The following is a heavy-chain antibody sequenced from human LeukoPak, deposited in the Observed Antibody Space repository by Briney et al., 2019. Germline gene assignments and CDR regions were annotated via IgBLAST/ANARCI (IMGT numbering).Heavy chain of an antibody. Sequence: SETLSLTCTVSGGSISSSSYYWGWIRQPPGKGLEWIGSIYYSGSTYYDPSLKSRVTISVDTSKNQFSLKLSSVTAADTAVYYCARHAGYSSSWYILAFDIWGQGTMVTVSS. D-gene: IGHD6-13*01. J-gene: IGHJ3*02. V-gene: IGHV4-39*01. CDR2: IYYSGST. CDR1: GGSISSSSYY. CDR3: ARHAGYSSSWYILAFDI.